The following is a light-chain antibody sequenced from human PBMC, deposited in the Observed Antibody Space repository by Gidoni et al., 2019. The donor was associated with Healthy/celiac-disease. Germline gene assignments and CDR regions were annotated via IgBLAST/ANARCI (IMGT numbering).Light chain of an antibody. V-gene: IGKV3-20*01. CDR3: QQYGSSPLT. J-gene: IGKJ4*01. CDR1: QSVSSSY. CDR2: GAS. Sequence: ELVLTPSPGTLPLSPGERATRSCRASQSVSSSYLAWYQQKPGQGPRLLIYGASSRATGIPDRCSGSGSGTDFTLTISRLEPEDFAVYYCQQYGSSPLTFGGGTKVEIK.